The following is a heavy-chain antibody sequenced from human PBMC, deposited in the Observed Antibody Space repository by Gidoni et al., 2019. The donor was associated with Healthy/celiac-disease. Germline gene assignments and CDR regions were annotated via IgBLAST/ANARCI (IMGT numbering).Heavy chain of an antibody. V-gene: IGHV3-23*01. J-gene: IGHJ6*02. Sequence: EVQLLESGGGLVQPGGSLRLSCAASGFTFSSYAMSWVRQAPGKGLEWVSAISGSGGSTYYADSVKGRFTISRDNSKNTLYLQMNSLRAEDTAVYYCAKAPWGSSGYYEFFGMDVWGQGTTVTVSS. D-gene: IGHD3-22*01. CDR3: AKAPWGSSGYYEFFGMDV. CDR1: GFTFSSYA. CDR2: ISGSGGST.